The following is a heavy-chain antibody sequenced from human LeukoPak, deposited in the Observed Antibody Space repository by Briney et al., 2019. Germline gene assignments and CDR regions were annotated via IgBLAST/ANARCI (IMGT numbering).Heavy chain of an antibody. CDR1: GGSISSYY. CDR2: IYYSGST. V-gene: IGHV4-59*08. CDR3: ARRTYSSGFDYIDY. Sequence: SETLSLTCTVSGGSISSYYWSWIRQPPGKGLEWIGYIYYSGSTSYNPSLKSRVTISVDTSKSQFSLRLSSVIAADTAVYYCARRTYSSGFDYIDYWGQGTLVTVSS. J-gene: IGHJ4*02. D-gene: IGHD6-19*01.